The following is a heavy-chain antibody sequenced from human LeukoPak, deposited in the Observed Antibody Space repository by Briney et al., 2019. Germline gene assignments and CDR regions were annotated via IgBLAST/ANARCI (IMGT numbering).Heavy chain of an antibody. D-gene: IGHD3-9*01. J-gene: IGHJ4*02. CDR3: ARLDRYFDWLPFDY. V-gene: IGHV3-53*01. CDR1: GFTVSSNY. CDR2: IYSGGST. Sequence: PGGTLRLSCAASGFTVSSNYMSWVRQAPGKGLERGSVIYSGGSTYYADSVKGRFTISRDNSKNTLYLQMNSLRAEDTAVYYCARLDRYFDWLPFDYWGQGTLVTVSS.